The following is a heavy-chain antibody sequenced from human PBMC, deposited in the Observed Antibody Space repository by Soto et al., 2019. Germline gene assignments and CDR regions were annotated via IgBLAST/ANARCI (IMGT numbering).Heavy chain of an antibody. V-gene: IGHV4-39*01. D-gene: IGHD4-17*01. J-gene: IGHJ4*02. CDR3: AGLLVITVPTKIDY. Sequence: SETLSLTCTVSGGSISSSPYYWGWIRQPPGKGLEWIGSIYYSGSTYYNPSLKSRVTISVDTSKNQFSLRLSYVTAADTAVYYCAGLLVITVPTKIDYWGQGTLVTVSS. CDR2: IYYSGST. CDR1: GGSISSSPYY.